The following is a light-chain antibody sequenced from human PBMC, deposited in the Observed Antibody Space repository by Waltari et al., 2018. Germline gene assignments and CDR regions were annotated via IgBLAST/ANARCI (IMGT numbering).Light chain of an antibody. CDR3: QQYNSYSLWT. V-gene: IGKV1-5*03. J-gene: IGKJ1*01. CDR2: KAS. Sequence: DIQMTQSTSTLSASIGDRVTITCRASQSVNSWLAWYQQKPGKAPKLLIYKASNLDSGVPSRFSGGGSGTEFTLTISSLQPDDFATYYCQQYNSYSLWTFGQGTKVEIK. CDR1: QSVNSW.